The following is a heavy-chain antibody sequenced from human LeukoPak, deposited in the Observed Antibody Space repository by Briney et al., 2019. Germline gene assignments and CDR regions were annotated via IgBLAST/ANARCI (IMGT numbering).Heavy chain of an antibody. J-gene: IGHJ4*02. CDR3: AKGRTVVPAYFDY. V-gene: IGHV3-7*03. CDR2: IKQDGSEK. Sequence: GGSLRLSCAASGFTFSSYWMSWVRQAPGKGLEWVANIKQDGSEKYYVDSVKGRFTISRDNAKNSLYLQMNSLRAEDTAVYYCAKGRTVVPAYFDYWGQGTLVTVSS. D-gene: IGHD2-2*01. CDR1: GFTFSSYW.